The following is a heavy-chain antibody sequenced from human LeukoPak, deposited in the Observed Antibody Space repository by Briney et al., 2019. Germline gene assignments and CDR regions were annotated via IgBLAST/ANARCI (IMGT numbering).Heavy chain of an antibody. J-gene: IGHJ6*03. CDR2: IYYSGST. D-gene: IGHD6-13*01. CDR3: AGTYPPPYYYMDV. CDR1: GYSISSGYY. V-gene: IGHV4-38-2*02. Sequence: PSETLSLTCTVSGYSISSGYYWGWIRQPPGKGLEWIGSIYYSGSTYYNPSLKSRVTISVDTSKNQFSLKLSSVTAADTAVYYCAGTYPPPYYYMDVWGKGTTVTVSS.